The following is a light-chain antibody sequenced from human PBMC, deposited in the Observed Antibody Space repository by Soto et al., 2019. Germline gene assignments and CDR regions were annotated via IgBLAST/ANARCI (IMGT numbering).Light chain of an antibody. CDR2: AAS. CDR3: QQYYSYPSL. Sequence: IRMTQSPSSFSASTGDRVTITCRASQGISSYLAWYQQKPGKAPKLLIYAASTLQSGVPSRFSGSGSGTDFTLTISCLQSEDFATYYCQQYYSYPSLFGGGTKVDIK. CDR1: QGISSY. V-gene: IGKV1-8*01. J-gene: IGKJ4*01.